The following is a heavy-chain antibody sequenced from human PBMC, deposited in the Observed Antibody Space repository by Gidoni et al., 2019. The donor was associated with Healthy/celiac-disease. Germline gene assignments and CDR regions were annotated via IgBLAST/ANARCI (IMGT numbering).Heavy chain of an antibody. Sequence: EVQLLESGGGLVQPGGSLRLSCPTSCFTFSSYAMSWVRQAPGKGLEWVSAMSGSGGRTYYADSVKGRFNISRDNSKNTLYLQMNRLRAEDTAVYYCAKDGYCSSTSCYRYYYGMDVWGQGTTVTVSS. CDR3: AKDGYCSSTSCYRYYYGMDV. J-gene: IGHJ6*02. CDR2: MSGSGGRT. D-gene: IGHD2-2*02. CDR1: CFTFSSYA. V-gene: IGHV3-23*01.